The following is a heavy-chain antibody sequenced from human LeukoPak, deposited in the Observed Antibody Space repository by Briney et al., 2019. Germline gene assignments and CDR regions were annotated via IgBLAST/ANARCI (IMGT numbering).Heavy chain of an antibody. J-gene: IGHJ4*02. D-gene: IGHD3-22*01. V-gene: IGHV3-7*01. CDR1: GFTFSVYS. CDR3: ARLYYYDSSGYYPLDY. Sequence: GGSLRLSCAASGFTFSVYSMNWVRQAPGKGLEWVANIKQDGSEKYYVDSVKGRFTISRDNAKNSLYLQMNSLRAEDTAVYYCARLYYYDSSGYYPLDYWGQGTLVTVSS. CDR2: IKQDGSEK.